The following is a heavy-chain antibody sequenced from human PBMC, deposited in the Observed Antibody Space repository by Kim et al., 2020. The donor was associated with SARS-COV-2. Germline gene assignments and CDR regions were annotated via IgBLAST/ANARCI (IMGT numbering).Heavy chain of an antibody. V-gene: IGHV3-20*01. D-gene: IGHD3-10*01. Sequence: GGSLRLSCAASGFTLDDFGMSWVRQAPGKGLEWVSAINWNGGSTGYADSVKGRFTISRDNAKNSLYLQMNSLRAEDTALYHCARGGPPGSMVRGVGYYAMDVWGQGTTVTVSS. J-gene: IGHJ6*02. CDR1: GFTLDDFG. CDR3: ARGGPPGSMVRGVGYYAMDV. CDR2: INWNGGST.